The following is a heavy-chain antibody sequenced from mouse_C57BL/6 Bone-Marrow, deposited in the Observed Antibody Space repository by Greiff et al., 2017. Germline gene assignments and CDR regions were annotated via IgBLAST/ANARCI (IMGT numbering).Heavy chain of an antibody. CDR2: ITPNYGTP. J-gene: IGHJ2*01. D-gene: IGHD2-4*01. Sequence: LQESGPELVKPGASVKISCKASGYSFTDSNMNWVKQSNGKSLEWIGVITPNYGTPSYNQKFKGKATLTVDQSSSTAYMQLTSLTSEDSAVYCCASHDYDWYFDDWGQGTTLTVSS. CDR3: ASHDYDWYFDD. CDR1: GYSFTDSN. V-gene: IGHV1-39*01.